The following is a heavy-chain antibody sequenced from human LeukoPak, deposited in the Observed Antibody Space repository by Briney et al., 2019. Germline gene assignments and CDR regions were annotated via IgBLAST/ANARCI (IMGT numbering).Heavy chain of an antibody. J-gene: IGHJ4*02. Sequence: SQTLSLTCTVSGGSISSGDYYWSWIRQPPGKGLEWIGYIYFSGNTYYNPSLKSRVTISVDTSKTQFPLKLSSVTAADTAVYYCAQVPNYVWGRYRSVGYWGQGTLVTVSS. D-gene: IGHD3-16*02. V-gene: IGHV4-30-4*01. CDR1: GGSISSGDYY. CDR2: IYFSGNT. CDR3: AQVPNYVWGRYRSVGY.